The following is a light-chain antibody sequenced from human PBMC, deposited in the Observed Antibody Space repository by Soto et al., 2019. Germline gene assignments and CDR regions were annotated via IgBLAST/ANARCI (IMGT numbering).Light chain of an antibody. V-gene: IGKV3-15*01. CDR2: GAS. J-gene: IGKJ1*01. Sequence: VMTQSPATLSVSPGERAALFCWASETVATNLAWYQQKPGQAPRLLISGASTWAAGISDRFRGSGSGTEFTLAISNLQSEDSAIYCCQQYFEWPPLTFGQGNKVEI. CDR1: ETVATN. CDR3: QQYFEWPPLT.